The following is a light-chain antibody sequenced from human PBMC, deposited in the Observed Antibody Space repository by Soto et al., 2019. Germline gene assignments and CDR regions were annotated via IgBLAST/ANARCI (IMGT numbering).Light chain of an antibody. CDR2: GAS. V-gene: IGKV3-20*01. J-gene: IGKJ1*01. CDR3: QQYGSSPWT. Sequence: EIVFTQSPGTLSLSPGERATLSCRASQSVSSSYLAWYQQKLGQAPRLVIYGASSRATGIPDRFSGSGSGTDLTLTISRLEPEDFAVYYCQQYGSSPWTFGQGTKVDIK. CDR1: QSVSSSY.